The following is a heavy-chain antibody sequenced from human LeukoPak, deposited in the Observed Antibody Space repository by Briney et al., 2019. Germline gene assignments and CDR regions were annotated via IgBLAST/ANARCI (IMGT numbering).Heavy chain of an antibody. Sequence: GGSPRLSCAASGFTFSSYAMSWVRQAPGRGLEWVSVISSSGGTTFYTDSVKGRFTISRDNSKNTLYLQMNSLRAEDTAVYYCAKASQWTSDYWGQGTLVTVSS. J-gene: IGHJ4*02. V-gene: IGHV3-23*01. CDR1: GFTFSSYA. D-gene: IGHD6-19*01. CDR3: AKASQWTSDY. CDR2: ISSSGGTT.